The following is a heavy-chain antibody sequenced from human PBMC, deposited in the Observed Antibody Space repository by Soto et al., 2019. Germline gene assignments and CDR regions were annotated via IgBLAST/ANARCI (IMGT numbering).Heavy chain of an antibody. D-gene: IGHD6-19*01. Sequence: GGSLRLSCAASGFTFSSYGMHWVRQAPGKGLEWVAVIWYDGSNKYYADSVKGRLTISRDNSKNTLYLQMNSLRAEDTAVYYCAREGRRSVAGTFDYWGQGTLVTVSS. V-gene: IGHV3-33*01. J-gene: IGHJ4*02. CDR3: AREGRRSVAGTFDY. CDR1: GFTFSSYG. CDR2: IWYDGSNK.